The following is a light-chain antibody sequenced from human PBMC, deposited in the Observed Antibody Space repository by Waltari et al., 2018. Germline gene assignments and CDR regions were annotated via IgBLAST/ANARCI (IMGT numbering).Light chain of an antibody. Sequence: QSALTQPASVSGSPGQSITISCTGSSSDVGDYNVVSWYQQHPGKTPKLIIYEVTRRPSVVSNRFSGAKSGNTASLTISGLQAEDEADYYCCSYAGRSVYVFGNGTRVTVL. CDR2: EVT. CDR1: SSDVGDYNV. V-gene: IGLV2-23*02. CDR3: CSYAGRSVYV. J-gene: IGLJ1*01.